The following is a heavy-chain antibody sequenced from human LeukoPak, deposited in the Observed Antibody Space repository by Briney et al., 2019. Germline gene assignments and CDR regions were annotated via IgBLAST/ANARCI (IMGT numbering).Heavy chain of an antibody. D-gene: IGHD2-2*01. Sequence: GGSLRLSCAASGFTFSSYAMSCVRQAPGKGLEWVLAITGTGGSTYYADSVKGRFTISRDNSKNTLYLQMNSLRAEDTAVYYCATRGYCSGTSCYAPQPWGQGTLVTVSS. CDR2: ITGTGGST. CDR3: ATRGYCSGTSCYAPQP. V-gene: IGHV3-23*01. CDR1: GFTFSSYA. J-gene: IGHJ5*02.